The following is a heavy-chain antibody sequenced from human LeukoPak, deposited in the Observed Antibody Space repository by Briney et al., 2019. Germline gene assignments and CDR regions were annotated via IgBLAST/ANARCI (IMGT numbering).Heavy chain of an antibody. CDR1: GGSISSGSYY. J-gene: IGHJ6*04. Sequence: SETLSLTCTVSGGSISSGSYYWSWIRQPPGKGLERIGYIYYSGSTNYNPSLKSRVTISVDTSKNQYSLKLSSVTAADTAVYYCARDRVVSSSSSRSPPPTQYFYGMDVWGKGTTVTVSS. V-gene: IGHV4-61*01. D-gene: IGHD6-13*01. CDR3: ARDRVVSSSSSRSPPPTQYFYGMDV. CDR2: IYYSGST.